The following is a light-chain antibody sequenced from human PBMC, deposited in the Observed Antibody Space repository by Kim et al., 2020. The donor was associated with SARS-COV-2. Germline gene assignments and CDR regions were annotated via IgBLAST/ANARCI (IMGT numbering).Light chain of an antibody. Sequence: SSELTQDPAVSVALGQTVSITCQGDSLRHYYVSWYQRRPGQAPVLVMFGKNNRPSGIPDRLSGSTSGNTASLTITGAQAEDEADYYCQARDSSGKVVFGGGTKLTVL. CDR2: GKN. J-gene: IGLJ2*01. CDR1: SLRHYY. CDR3: QARDSSGKVV. V-gene: IGLV3-19*01.